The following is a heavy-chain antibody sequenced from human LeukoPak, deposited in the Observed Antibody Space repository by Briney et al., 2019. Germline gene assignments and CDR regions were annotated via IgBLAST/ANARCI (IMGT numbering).Heavy chain of an antibody. CDR2: ISCRSSDI. CDR1: GFTFSTYN. D-gene: IGHD6-13*01. V-gene: IGHV3-21*01. Sequence: GGSLRLSCAASGFTFSTYNMNWVRQAPGKGLEWVSSISCRSSDIYYADSVKGRFTVSRVNAKNSLYLQMNSLRAEDTAVYFCARPRFTTSWDFDYWGQGALVTVSS. J-gene: IGHJ4*02. CDR3: ARPRFTTSWDFDY.